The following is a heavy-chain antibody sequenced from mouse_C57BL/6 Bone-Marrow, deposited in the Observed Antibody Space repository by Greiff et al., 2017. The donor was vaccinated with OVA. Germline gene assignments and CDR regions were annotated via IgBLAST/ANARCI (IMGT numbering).Heavy chain of an antibody. Sequence: EVKLMESGGGLVKPGGSLKLSCAASGFTFSSYAMSWVRQTPEKRLEWVATISDGGSYTYYPDNVKGRFTISRDNAKNNLYLQMSHLKSEDTAVYYCARDAVTTGYYFDYWGQGTTLTVSS. J-gene: IGHJ2*01. D-gene: IGHD2-2*01. V-gene: IGHV5-4*01. CDR3: ARDAVTTGYYFDY. CDR1: GFTFSSYA. CDR2: ISDGGSYT.